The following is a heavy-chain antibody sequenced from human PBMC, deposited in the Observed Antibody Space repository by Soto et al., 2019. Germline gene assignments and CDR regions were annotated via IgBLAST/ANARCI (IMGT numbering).Heavy chain of an antibody. CDR2: ISYDGSNK. V-gene: IGHV3-30*18. J-gene: IGHJ4*02. D-gene: IGHD5-18*01. CDR3: AKGMWIQLWSQIDY. Sequence: PGGSLRLSCAASGFTFSSYGMHWVRQAPGKGLEWVAVISYDGSNKYYADSVKGRFTISRDNSKNTLYLQMNSLRAEDTAVYYCAKGMWIQLWSQIDYWGQGTLVTVSS. CDR1: GFTFSSYG.